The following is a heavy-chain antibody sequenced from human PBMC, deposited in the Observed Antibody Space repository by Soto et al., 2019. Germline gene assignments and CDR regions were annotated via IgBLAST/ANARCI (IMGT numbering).Heavy chain of an antibody. Sequence: GASVKVSCKASGGTFSSYAISWVRQAPGQGLEWMGGIIPIFGTANYAQKFQGRVTITADESTSTAYMELSSLRSEDTAVYYCAGGYDSSGWIGDYWGQGTLVTVSS. V-gene: IGHV1-69*13. J-gene: IGHJ4*02. CDR2: IIPIFGTA. D-gene: IGHD6-19*01. CDR1: GGTFSSYA. CDR3: AGGYDSSGWIGDY.